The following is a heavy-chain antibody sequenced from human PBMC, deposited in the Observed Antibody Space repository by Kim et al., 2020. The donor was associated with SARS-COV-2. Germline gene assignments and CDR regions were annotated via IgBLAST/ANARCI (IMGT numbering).Heavy chain of an antibody. CDR2: IYYCGST. Sequence: SETLSLTCTVSGGSISSYYWSWIRQPPGKGLEWIGYIYYCGSTNYNPSPKSRVTISVDTSKNQFSLKLSSVTAADTAVYYCARYIPNIVVVPAARIESAFDIWGQGTMVTVSS. J-gene: IGHJ3*02. CDR3: ARYIPNIVVVPAARIESAFDI. V-gene: IGHV4-59*01. D-gene: IGHD2-2*01. CDR1: GGSISSYY.